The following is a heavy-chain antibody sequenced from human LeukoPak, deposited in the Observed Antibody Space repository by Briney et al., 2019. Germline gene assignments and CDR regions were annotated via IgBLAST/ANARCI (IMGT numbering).Heavy chain of an antibody. CDR2: INPNSGGT. J-gene: IGHJ6*02. Sequence: ASVKVSCKASGYTFTGYYMHWVRQAPGQGLEWMGWINPNSGGTNYAQKFQGRVTMTRDTSISTAYMELSRLRSDDTAVYYCASEITMIVMQGGGMDVWGQGTTVTVSS. CDR3: ASEITMIVMQGGGMDV. V-gene: IGHV1-2*02. D-gene: IGHD3-22*01. CDR1: GYTFTGYY.